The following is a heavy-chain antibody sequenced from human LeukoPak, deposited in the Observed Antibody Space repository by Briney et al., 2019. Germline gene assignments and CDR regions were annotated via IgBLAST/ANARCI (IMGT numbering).Heavy chain of an antibody. J-gene: IGHJ2*01. CDR1: GGSIRSYY. CDR2: IYYSGNT. CDR3: ARVYYSSSYDYWYFDL. Sequence: QPSETLSLTCTVSGGSIRSYYWSWIRQPPGKGLEWIGYIYYSGNTKYNPSLKSRVTISVDTSKNQFSLKLRSVTAADTAVYYCARVYYSSSYDYWYFDLWGRGTLVTVSS. V-gene: IGHV4-59*01. D-gene: IGHD6-13*01.